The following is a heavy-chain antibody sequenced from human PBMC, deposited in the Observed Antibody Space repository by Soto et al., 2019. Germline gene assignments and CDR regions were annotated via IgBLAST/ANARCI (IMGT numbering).Heavy chain of an antibody. J-gene: IGHJ6*03. Sequence: QVQLQESGPGLVRPSETLSLTCSVSGGSISDYYWSWIRQSPGKGLECIGYRYATSSTNYNPSLKSRVTTSVDTSKNQFSLKLNSVTAADTAVYYCARFFTYYVDVWGKGTAVTVSS. CDR2: RYATSST. CDR3: ARFFTYYVDV. D-gene: IGHD3-3*01. CDR1: GGSISDYY. V-gene: IGHV4-59*01.